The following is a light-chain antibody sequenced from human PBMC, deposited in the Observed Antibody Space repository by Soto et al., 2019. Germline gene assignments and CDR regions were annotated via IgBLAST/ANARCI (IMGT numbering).Light chain of an antibody. CDR2: RND. J-gene: IGLJ1*01. Sequence: QSVLTQPPSVSGTPGQRVTISCSGSISNIGNNYVYWFQQLPGTAPKVLSNRNDQRPSGVPDRFSGSKSGTSASLAISGLRXEDEAEYYCAAWDDTVRSYVFGTGTKLTVL. V-gene: IGLV1-47*01. CDR3: AAWDDTVRSYV. CDR1: ISNIGNNY.